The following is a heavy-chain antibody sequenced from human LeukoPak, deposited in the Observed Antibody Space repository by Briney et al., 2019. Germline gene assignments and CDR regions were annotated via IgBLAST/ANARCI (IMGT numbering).Heavy chain of an antibody. CDR3: ARSAWFGEPQPFDY. CDR2: INHSGST. J-gene: IGHJ4*02. Sequence: PSETLSLTCAVNDASFSGYYWNWIRQPPGKGLEWIGEINHSGSTEYNPSLKSRVTISVDTSKNQFSLKLSSVTAADTAVYYCARSAWFGEPQPFDYWGQGTLVTVSS. D-gene: IGHD3-10*01. V-gene: IGHV4-34*01. CDR1: DASFSGYY.